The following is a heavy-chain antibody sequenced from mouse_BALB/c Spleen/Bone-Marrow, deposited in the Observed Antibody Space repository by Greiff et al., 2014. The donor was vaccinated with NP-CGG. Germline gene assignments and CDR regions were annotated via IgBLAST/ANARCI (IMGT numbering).Heavy chain of an antibody. V-gene: IGHV1-54*01. CDR2: INSGSGGT. Sequence: QVQLQQPGAELVRPGTSVKVSCKGSGYAFTNYLIEWVKQRPGQGLEWIGVINSGSGGTKYNEKFKGKATLTADKSSSTAYMQLSNLTSDDSAVYFCARAITDAMDYWGQGTSVTVSS. J-gene: IGHJ4*01. D-gene: IGHD2-4*01. CDR3: ARAITDAMDY. CDR1: GYAFTNYL.